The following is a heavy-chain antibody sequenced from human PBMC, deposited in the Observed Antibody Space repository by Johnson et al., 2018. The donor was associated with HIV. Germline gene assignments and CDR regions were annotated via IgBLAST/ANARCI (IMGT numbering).Heavy chain of an antibody. CDR3: ARDKVDDSFDI. J-gene: IGHJ3*02. D-gene: IGHD1-26*01. CDR1: GFTFSDYY. Sequence: VQLVESGGGLVKPGGSLRLSCAASGFTFSDYYMSWIRQAPGKGLEWVAVISYDGSNKYYADSVKGRFTISRDNSKNTLYLQMNSLRAEDTAVYYCARDKVDDSFDIWGQGTMVTVSS. CDR2: ISYDGSNK. V-gene: IGHV3-30*03.